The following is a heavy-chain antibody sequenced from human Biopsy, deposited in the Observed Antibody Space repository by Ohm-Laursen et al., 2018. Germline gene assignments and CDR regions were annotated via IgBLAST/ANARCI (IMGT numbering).Heavy chain of an antibody. D-gene: IGHD4-17*01. J-gene: IGHJ4*02. V-gene: IGHV1-18*01. CDR3: ARDYYPYVDYLKDVPLCDS. Sequence: GASVKVSCKTSGYTFTSYEINWVRQATGQGLEWMGWINTYSGNTNYGKKFHDRVIMTSDTSTSTAYLEHRSLRSDDTAVYYCARDYYPYVDYLKDVPLCDSWGQGTLVTVSS. CDR1: GYTFTSYE. CDR2: INTYSGNT.